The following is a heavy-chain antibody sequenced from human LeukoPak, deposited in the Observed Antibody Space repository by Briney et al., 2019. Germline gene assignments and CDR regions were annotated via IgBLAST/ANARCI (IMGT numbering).Heavy chain of an antibody. CDR2: INPNSGGT. J-gene: IGHJ5*02. V-gene: IGHV1-2*02. D-gene: IGHD2-21*02. CDR1: GCTFTGYY. CDR3: ARDFAVAYCGGDCYT. Sequence: GASVKVSCKASGCTFTGYYMHWVRQAPGQGLEWMGWINPNSGGTNYAQKFQGRVTMTRDTSISTAYMELSRLRSDDTAVYYCARDFAVAYCGGDCYTWGQGTLVTVSS.